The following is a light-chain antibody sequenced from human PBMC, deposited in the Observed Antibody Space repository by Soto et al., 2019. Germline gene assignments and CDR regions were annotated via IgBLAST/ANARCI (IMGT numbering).Light chain of an antibody. CDR3: YSYAGSSIYV. CDR1: TSDVGSYSL. CDR2: EDS. Sequence: QSALTQPASVSGSPGQSITMSCTGTTSDVGSYSLLSWYQQHPGKAPKLMIYEDSKRPSGVSNRFSGSKSGNTASLTISGLQAEDEADYYCYSYAGSSIYVFGTGTKVNVL. V-gene: IGLV2-23*01. J-gene: IGLJ1*01.